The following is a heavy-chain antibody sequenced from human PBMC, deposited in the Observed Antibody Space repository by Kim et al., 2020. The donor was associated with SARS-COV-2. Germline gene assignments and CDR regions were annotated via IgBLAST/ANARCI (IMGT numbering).Heavy chain of an antibody. D-gene: IGHD1-26*01. CDR3: ARVGGSYGSWFDP. Sequence: GGSLRLSCAASGFTFSSYWMSWVRQAPGKGLEWVANIKQDGSEKYYVDSVKGRFTISRDNAKNSLYLQMNSLRAEDTAVYYCARVGGSYGSWFDPWGQGTLVTVSS. J-gene: IGHJ5*02. CDR1: GFTFSSYW. CDR2: IKQDGSEK. V-gene: IGHV3-7*01.